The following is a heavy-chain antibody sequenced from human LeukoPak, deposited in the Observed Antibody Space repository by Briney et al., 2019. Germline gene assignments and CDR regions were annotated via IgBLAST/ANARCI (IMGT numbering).Heavy chain of an antibody. CDR1: GFTVSNNY. CDR3: AKDQCSSTSCWNY. Sequence: GGSLRLSCAASGFTVSNNYMSWVRQAPGKGLEWVSAISGSGGSTYYADSVKGRFTISRDNSKNTLYLQMNSLRAEDTAVYYCAKDQCSSTSCWNYWGQGTLVTVSS. J-gene: IGHJ4*02. V-gene: IGHV3-23*01. D-gene: IGHD2-2*01. CDR2: ISGSGGST.